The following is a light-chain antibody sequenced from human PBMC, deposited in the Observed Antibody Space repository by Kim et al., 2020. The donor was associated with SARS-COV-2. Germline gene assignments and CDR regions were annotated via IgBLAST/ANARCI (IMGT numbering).Light chain of an antibody. CDR2: GKN. CDR3: NSRDSNDNVV. CDR1: SLRSYY. V-gene: IGLV3-19*01. Sequence: VALGQTVRNTCQGGSLRSYYATWYQQKPGQAPILVIYGKNNRPSGIPDRFSGSSSGNTASLTITGTQAGDEADYYCNSRDSNDNVVFGGGTQLTVL. J-gene: IGLJ2*01.